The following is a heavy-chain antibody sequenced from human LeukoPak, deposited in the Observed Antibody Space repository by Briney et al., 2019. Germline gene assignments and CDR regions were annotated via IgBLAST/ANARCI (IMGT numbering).Heavy chain of an antibody. D-gene: IGHD3-10*01. J-gene: IGHJ3*02. CDR3: AKPMVRERRAFDI. Sequence: GGSLRLSCAASGFTFSSYAVSWVRQAPGKGLAWVSAISGSGGSTYYADSVKGRFTISRDNSKNTLYLQMNSLRAEDTAVYYCAKPMVRERRAFDIWGQGTMVTVSS. CDR1: GFTFSSYA. V-gene: IGHV3-23*01. CDR2: ISGSGGST.